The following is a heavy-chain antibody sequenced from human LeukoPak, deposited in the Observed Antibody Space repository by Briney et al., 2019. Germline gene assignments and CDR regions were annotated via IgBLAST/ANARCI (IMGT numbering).Heavy chain of an antibody. J-gene: IGHJ5*02. D-gene: IGHD4-11*01. CDR3: ARESVFSNFNNWFDP. CDR1: GGSISSSSYY. CDR2: IYYSGST. V-gene: IGHV4-39*07. Sequence: SETLSLTCTVSGGSISSSSYYWGWIRQPPGKGLEWIGSIYYSGSTYYNPSLKSRVTISVDTSKNQFSLKLSSVTAADTAVYYCARESVFSNFNNWFDPWGQGTLVTVSS.